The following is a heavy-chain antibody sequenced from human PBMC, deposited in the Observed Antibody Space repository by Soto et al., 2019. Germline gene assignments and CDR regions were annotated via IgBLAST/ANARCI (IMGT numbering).Heavy chain of an antibody. CDR1: GGSINNNYYY. CDR2: VSFTGTT. J-gene: IGHJ6*02. D-gene: IGHD2-2*01. V-gene: IGHV4-39*01. Sequence: SETLSLTCSVSGGSINNNYYYWGWVRQPPGKGLEWIGSVSFTGTTYYSPSLKSRVTTSIDTSRNQFSLKLTSVTAADTAVYYCARGPRGYCSSTSCYFLWFGMDVWGQGTTVTVSS. CDR3: ARGPRGYCSSTSCYFLWFGMDV.